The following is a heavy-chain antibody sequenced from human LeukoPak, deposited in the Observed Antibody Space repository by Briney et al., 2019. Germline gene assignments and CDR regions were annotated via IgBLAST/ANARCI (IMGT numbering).Heavy chain of an antibody. D-gene: IGHD3-22*01. J-gene: IGHJ4*02. CDR2: INHSGST. CDR1: GYSISSGYY. V-gene: IGHV4-38-2*02. CDR3: ARAYYYDSSTNFDY. Sequence: SETLSLTCTVSGYSISSGYYWSWIRQPPGKGLEWSGEINHSGSTNYNPSLKSRVTISVDTSKNQFSLKLSSVTAADTAVYYCARAYYYDSSTNFDYWGQGTLVTVSS.